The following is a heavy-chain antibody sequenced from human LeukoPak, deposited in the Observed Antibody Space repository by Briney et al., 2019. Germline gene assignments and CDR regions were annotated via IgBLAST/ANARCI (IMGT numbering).Heavy chain of an antibody. CDR2: ISGSGGST. D-gene: IGHD2-8*01. CDR3: AKDRIVLMVYAIALDY. J-gene: IGHJ4*02. Sequence: PGGSLRLSCAASGFTFSSYAMSWVRQAPGKGLEWVSAISGSGGSTYYADSVKGRFTISSDNSKNTLYLQMNSLRAEDTAVYYCAKDRIVLMVYAIALDYWGQGTLVTVSS. V-gene: IGHV3-23*01. CDR1: GFTFSSYA.